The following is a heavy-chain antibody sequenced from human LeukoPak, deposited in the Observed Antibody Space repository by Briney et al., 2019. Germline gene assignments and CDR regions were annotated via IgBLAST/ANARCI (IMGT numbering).Heavy chain of an antibody. V-gene: IGHV3-21*01. J-gene: IGHJ3*02. D-gene: IGHD4/OR15-4a*01. Sequence: GGSLRLSCAASGFSSSDYIMNWVRQAPGKGLEWVSSMSSIRTYIQYADSVKGRFTISRDNAKNSLYLQMDSLRSEDTAVYYCARERELTATVGDAFDIWGQGTMVTVSS. CDR1: GFSSSDYI. CDR3: ARERELTATVGDAFDI. CDR2: MSSIRTYI.